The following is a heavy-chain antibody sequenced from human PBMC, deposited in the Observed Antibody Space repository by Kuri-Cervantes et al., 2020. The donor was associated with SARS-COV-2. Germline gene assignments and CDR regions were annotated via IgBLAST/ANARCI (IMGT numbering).Heavy chain of an antibody. CDR1: GYTFTGYY. J-gene: IGHJ4*02. Sequence: ASVKVSCKASGYTFTGYYMHWVRQAPGQGLEWMGRINPNSGGPNYAQKFQGRVTMTRDTSISTAYMELSRLRSDDTAVYYCARVVGGGSSCVFDYWGQGTLVTVSS. D-gene: IGHD6-19*01. CDR3: ARVVGGGSSCVFDY. CDR2: INPNSGGP. V-gene: IGHV1-2*06.